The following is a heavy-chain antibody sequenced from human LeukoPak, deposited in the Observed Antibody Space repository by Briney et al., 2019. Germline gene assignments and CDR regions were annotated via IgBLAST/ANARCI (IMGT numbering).Heavy chain of an antibody. Sequence: SETLSLTCTVSGGSISSYYWSWIRQPPGKGLEWIGYIYYSGSTNYNPSLKSRVTISVDTSKNQFSLKLSSVTASDTAVYYCARDRWGSEYSYPRHYYGMDVWGQGTTVTVSS. D-gene: IGHD5-18*01. V-gene: IGHV4-59*01. CDR1: GGSISSYY. CDR3: ARDRWGSEYSYPRHYYGMDV. CDR2: IYYSGST. J-gene: IGHJ6*02.